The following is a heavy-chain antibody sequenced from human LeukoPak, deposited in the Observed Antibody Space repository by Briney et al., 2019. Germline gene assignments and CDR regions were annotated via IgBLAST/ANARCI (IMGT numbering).Heavy chain of an antibody. J-gene: IGHJ4*02. CDR2: IRSDESKE. V-gene: IGHV3-30*02. D-gene: IGHD6-13*01. CDR3: AIQGSTWYYFDY. CDR1: GIVFRSYS. Sequence: GGSLRLSCAASGIVFRSYSMTWVRQAPGKGLEWVAFIRSDESKEYYADSVRGRFTISRDNSKSTLYLQMNSLRAEDTAVYHCAIQGSTWYYFDYWGQGTLVAVSS.